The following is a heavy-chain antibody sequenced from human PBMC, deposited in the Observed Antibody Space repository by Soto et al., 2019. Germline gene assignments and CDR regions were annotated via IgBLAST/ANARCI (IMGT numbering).Heavy chain of an antibody. CDR3: VRHRPGNQQYLDY. CDR2: INTDGRGT. J-gene: IGHJ4*02. CDR1: SGEW. Sequence: SGEWMQWVLKNRGKGLVWVSRINTDGRGTDYADSVKGRFTISRDNAKNLVYLQMNSLRVEDTAVYSCVRHRPGNQQYLDYRGQGNMVTVSS. V-gene: IGHV3-74*01. D-gene: IGHD3-10*01.